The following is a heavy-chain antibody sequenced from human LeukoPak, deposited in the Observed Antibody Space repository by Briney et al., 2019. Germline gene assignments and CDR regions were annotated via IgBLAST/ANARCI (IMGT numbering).Heavy chain of an antibody. Sequence: GGSLRLSCAASGFTFSSYNMNWVRQAPGKGLEWVSYISSSGSTIYYADSVKGRFTISRDNSKNTLYLQMNSLRAEDTAVYYCAKDHFSRLNFYYDSMDVWGKGTTVTISS. J-gene: IGHJ6*04. V-gene: IGHV3-48*01. CDR1: GFTFSSYN. CDR3: AKDHFSRLNFYYDSMDV. CDR2: ISSSGSTI. D-gene: IGHD3-22*01.